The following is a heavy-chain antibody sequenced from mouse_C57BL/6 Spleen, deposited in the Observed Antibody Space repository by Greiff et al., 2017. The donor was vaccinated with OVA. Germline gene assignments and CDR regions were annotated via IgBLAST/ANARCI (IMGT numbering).Heavy chain of an antibody. D-gene: IGHD2-3*01. CDR1: GYSFTDYN. J-gene: IGHJ1*03. CDR3: ARNEGYDGYFYWYFDV. CDR2: INPNYGTT. Sequence: EVQLQESGPELVKPGASVKISCKASGYSFTDYNMNWVKQSNGKSLEWIGVINPNYGTTSYNQKFKGKATLTVDKSSSTAYMQLNSLTSEDSAVYYCARNEGYDGYFYWYFDVWGTGTTVTVSS. V-gene: IGHV1-39*01.